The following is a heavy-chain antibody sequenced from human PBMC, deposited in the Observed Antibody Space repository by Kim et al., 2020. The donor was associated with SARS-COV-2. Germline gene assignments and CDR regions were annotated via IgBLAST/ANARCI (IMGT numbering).Heavy chain of an antibody. D-gene: IGHD3-10*01. CDR1: GGSISSYY. Sequence: SETLSLTCTVSGGSISSYYWSWIRQPPGKGLEWIGYIYYSGSTNYNPSLKSRVTISVDTSKNQFSLKLSSVTAADTAVYYCAREVRLGYYYGSGSYYINWFDPWGQGTLVTVSS. J-gene: IGHJ5*02. CDR3: AREVRLGYYYGSGSYYINWFDP. CDR2: IYYSGST. V-gene: IGHV4-59*01.